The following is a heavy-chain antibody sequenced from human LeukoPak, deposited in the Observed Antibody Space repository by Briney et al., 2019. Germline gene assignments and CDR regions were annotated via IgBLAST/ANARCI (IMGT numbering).Heavy chain of an antibody. Sequence: MTSETLSLTCTVSGGSIGSGGYYWSWIRQPPVKGLEWIGYIHHSGSTYYNPSLKSRVTISVDRSKNQFSLKLSSVTAADTAVYYCARGTYCSSTSCLWYFDLWGRGTLVTVSS. CDR1: GGSIGSGGYY. J-gene: IGHJ2*01. D-gene: IGHD2-2*01. CDR3: ARGTYCSSTSCLWYFDL. V-gene: IGHV4-30-2*01. CDR2: IHHSGST.